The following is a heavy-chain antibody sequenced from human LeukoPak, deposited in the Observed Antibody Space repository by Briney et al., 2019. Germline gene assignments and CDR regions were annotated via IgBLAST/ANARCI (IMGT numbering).Heavy chain of an antibody. CDR2: INPKSGGT. CDR3: AREGITTGRTARAFDV. CDR1: GYTFTGYY. V-gene: IGHV1-2*02. D-gene: IGHD1-1*01. Sequence: ASVKVSCKASGYTFTGYYMHWVRQAPGQGLEWMGWINPKSGGTNYAQRFQARVTMTRDTSISIVYMELSRLTSDDTAVYYCAREGITTGRTARAFDVWGQGTLVTVSS. J-gene: IGHJ3*01.